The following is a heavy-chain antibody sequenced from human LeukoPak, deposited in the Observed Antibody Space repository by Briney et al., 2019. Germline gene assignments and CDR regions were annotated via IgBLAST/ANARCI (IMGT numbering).Heavy chain of an antibody. Sequence: SETLSLTCTVSGGSISSYYWSRIRQPPGKGLEWIGYIYYSGSTNYNPSLKSRVTISVDTSRNSFSLELSSVTAADTAVYYCARVGYCGGDCYPFDYWGQGTLTTISS. CDR1: GGSISSYY. CDR2: IYYSGST. J-gene: IGHJ4*02. V-gene: IGHV4-59*12. D-gene: IGHD2-21*02. CDR3: ARVGYCGGDCYPFDY.